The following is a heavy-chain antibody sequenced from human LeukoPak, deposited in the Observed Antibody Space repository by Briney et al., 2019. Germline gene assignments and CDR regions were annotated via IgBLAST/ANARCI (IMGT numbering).Heavy chain of an antibody. D-gene: IGHD3-9*01. V-gene: IGHV4-34*01. Sequence: PSETLSLTCAVDGGSFSGYYWSWIRQPPGKGLEWIGEINHSGSTNYNPSLKSRVTISVDTSKNQFSLKLSSVTAADTAVYYCARLNLRYFVRSAYFDLWGRGTLVTVSS. CDR3: ARLNLRYFVRSAYFDL. J-gene: IGHJ2*01. CDR2: INHSGST. CDR1: GGSFSGYY.